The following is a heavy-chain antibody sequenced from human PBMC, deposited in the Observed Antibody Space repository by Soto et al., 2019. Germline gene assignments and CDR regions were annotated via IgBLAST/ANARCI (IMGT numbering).Heavy chain of an antibody. V-gene: IGHV1-2*02. CDR3: ARLWRFEELLFFDY. CDR2: INPNSGGT. CDR1: GYTFTGYY. D-gene: IGHD3-10*01. J-gene: IGHJ4*02. Sequence: ASVKVSCKASGYTFTGYYMHWVRQAPGQGLEWMGWINPNSGGTNYAQKFQGRVTMTRDTSISTAYMELSRLRSDDTAVYYCARLWRFEELLFFDYWGQGTLVTVSS.